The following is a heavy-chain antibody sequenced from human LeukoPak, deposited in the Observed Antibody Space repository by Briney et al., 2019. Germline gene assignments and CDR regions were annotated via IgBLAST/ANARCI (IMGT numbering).Heavy chain of an antibody. CDR1: GGSFSGYY. Sequence: SETLSLTCAVYGGSFSGYYWSWIRQPPGKGLEWIGEINHSGSTNYNPSLKSRVTISVDTSKNQFSLKLSSVTAADTAVYYCARGKYYYDSSGYYRYDYWGRGTLVTVSS. V-gene: IGHV4-34*01. J-gene: IGHJ4*02. CDR2: INHSGST. D-gene: IGHD3-22*01. CDR3: ARGKYYYDSSGYYRYDY.